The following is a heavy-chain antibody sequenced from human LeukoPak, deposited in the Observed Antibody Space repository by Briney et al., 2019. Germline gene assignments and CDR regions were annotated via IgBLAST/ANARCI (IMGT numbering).Heavy chain of an antibody. D-gene: IGHD4-17*01. CDR3: ARDSPTTASFDY. Sequence: SVKVSCKASGGTFSSYAISWVRQAPGQGLEWMGGIIPIFGTANYAQKFQGRVTITADKSTSTAYMELSSLRSEDTAVYYCARDSPTTASFDYWGQGTLVTVSS. CDR1: GGTFSSYA. J-gene: IGHJ4*02. V-gene: IGHV1-69*06. CDR2: IIPIFGTA.